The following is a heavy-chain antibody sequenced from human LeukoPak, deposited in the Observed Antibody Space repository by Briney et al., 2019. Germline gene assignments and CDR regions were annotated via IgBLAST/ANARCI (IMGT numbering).Heavy chain of an antibody. CDR3: ARVSPRGGPDW. CDR1: GFIFSSYS. D-gene: IGHD3-9*01. J-gene: IGHJ4*02. Sequence: GGSLRLSCTASGFIFSSYSKNWVRQAPGKGLEWVSYISSSSSTIYYADSVKGRFTISRDNAKNSLYLQMNSLRAEDTAVYYCARVSPRGGPDWWGQGTLLTVSS. V-gene: IGHV3-48*01. CDR2: ISSSSSTI.